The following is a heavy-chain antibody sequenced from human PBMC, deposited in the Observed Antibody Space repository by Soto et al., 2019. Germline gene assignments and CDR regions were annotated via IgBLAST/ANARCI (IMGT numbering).Heavy chain of an antibody. CDR1: GYSFTTYW. J-gene: IGHJ4*01. Sequence: ESLKISRKGSGYSFTTYWIGWVRQMPGKGLEGMGIIYPGDSDTRYSPCFQGQVTISADNSISTAYLQWGSMKASDTAMDYFARGTWNCVYPYHFDFWTRGTLDPGSS. V-gene: IGHV5-51*01. D-gene: IGHD1-7*01. CDR3: ARGTWNCVYPYHFDF. CDR2: IYPGDSDT.